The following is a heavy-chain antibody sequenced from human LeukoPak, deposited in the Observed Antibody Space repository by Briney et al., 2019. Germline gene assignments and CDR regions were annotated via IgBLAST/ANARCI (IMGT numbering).Heavy chain of an antibody. Sequence: GGSLRLSCAASGFTFSSYWMSWVRQAPGKGLEWVANIKQDGSEKYYVDSVKGRFTISRDNAKNSLYLQMHSLRAEDTAVYYCARVRWELLGYYFDYWGQGTLVTVSS. CDR2: IKQDGSEK. J-gene: IGHJ4*02. CDR3: ARVRWELLGYYFDY. D-gene: IGHD1-26*01. V-gene: IGHV3-7*01. CDR1: GFTFSSYW.